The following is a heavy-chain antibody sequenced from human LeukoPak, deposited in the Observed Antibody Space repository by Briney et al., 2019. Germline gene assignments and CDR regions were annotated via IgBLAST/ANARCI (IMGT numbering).Heavy chain of an antibody. Sequence: SETLSLTCTVSGGSIRSYYWSWIRQPPGKGLEWIGYIYYSGSTNYNPSLKSRVTISVDTSKNQFSLKLSSVTAADTAVYYCAREAAAGTGAFDIWGQGTMVTVSS. CDR1: GGSIRSYY. V-gene: IGHV4-59*01. CDR3: AREAAAGTGAFDI. J-gene: IGHJ3*02. D-gene: IGHD6-13*01. CDR2: IYYSGST.